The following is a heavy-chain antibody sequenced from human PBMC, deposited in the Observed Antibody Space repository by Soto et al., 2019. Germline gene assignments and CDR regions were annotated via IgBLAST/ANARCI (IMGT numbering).Heavy chain of an antibody. J-gene: IGHJ4*02. CDR3: TTGYCSGGSCPDY. CDR2: IKSKTDGGTT. CDR1: GFTFSNAW. Sequence: EVQLVESGGGLVKPGGSLRLSCAASGFTFSNAWMNWVRQAPGKGLEWVGRIKSKTDGGTTDYAAPVKGRFTISRDDSKNTLNLKMNSLKTEDTAVYYCTTGYCSGGSCPDYWGQGTLVTVSS. D-gene: IGHD2-15*01. V-gene: IGHV3-15*07.